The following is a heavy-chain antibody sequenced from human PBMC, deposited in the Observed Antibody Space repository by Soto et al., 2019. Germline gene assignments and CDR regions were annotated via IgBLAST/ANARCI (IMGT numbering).Heavy chain of an antibody. CDR3: ARVIVPTTVTTSNWFDP. D-gene: IGHD4-17*01. Sequence: QVQLVQSGADVKKPGASVKVSCKTFGYTFSSYYMHWVRQAPGQGLEWMGVITPSGGSTTYAQRFQGRVTMTSDTSTSTVYMELSNLRTADTAVYYCARVIVPTTVTTSNWFDPWGQGTLVTVSS. CDR1: GYTFSSYY. J-gene: IGHJ5*02. CDR2: ITPSGGST. V-gene: IGHV1-46*01.